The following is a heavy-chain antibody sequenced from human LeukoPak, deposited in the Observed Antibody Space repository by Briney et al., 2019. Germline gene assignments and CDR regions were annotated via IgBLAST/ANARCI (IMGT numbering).Heavy chain of an antibody. Sequence: PGGSLRLSCAASGFTFSSYAMSWVRPAPGKGLEWVSAISGSGGSTYYADSVKGRFTISRDNSKNTLYLQMNSLRAEDTAVYYCAKAAEQWLEGNWFDPWGQGTLVTVSS. CDR2: ISGSGGST. CDR3: AKAAEQWLEGNWFDP. CDR1: GFTFSSYA. J-gene: IGHJ5*02. V-gene: IGHV3-23*01. D-gene: IGHD6-19*01.